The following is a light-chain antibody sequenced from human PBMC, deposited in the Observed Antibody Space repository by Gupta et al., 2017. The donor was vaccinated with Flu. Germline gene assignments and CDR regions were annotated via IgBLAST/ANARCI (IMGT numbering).Light chain of an antibody. CDR1: QSISVW. J-gene: IGKJ1*01. Sequence: DIQMTQSPSTLSASVGDSVTITCRASQSISVWLAWYQHKPGKAPNLLIYKASTLESGVPSRFSGSGSGAEFTLTISGLQADDFATYYCQQYVSYSRTFGQGTKVEIK. CDR2: KAS. V-gene: IGKV1-5*03. CDR3: QQYVSYSRT.